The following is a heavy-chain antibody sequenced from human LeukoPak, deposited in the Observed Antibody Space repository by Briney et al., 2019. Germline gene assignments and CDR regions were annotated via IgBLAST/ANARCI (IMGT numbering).Heavy chain of an antibody. J-gene: IGHJ4*02. V-gene: IGHV2-70*11. Sequence: SGPTLVKPTQTLTLTCTLSGLSLNTIGMCVSWIRQPPGKALEWLARIDWDDNKYYNTSLKTRLTISKDTSKNQVVLTMTNMDPVDTGTYYCARTLVAGTRSLDYWGQGTLVTVSS. D-gene: IGHD6-19*01. CDR2: IDWDDNK. CDR3: ARTLVAGTRSLDY. CDR1: GLSLNTIGMC.